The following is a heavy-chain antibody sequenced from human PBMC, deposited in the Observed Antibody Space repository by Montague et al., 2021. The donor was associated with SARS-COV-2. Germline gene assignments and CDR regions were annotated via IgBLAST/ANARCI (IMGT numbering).Heavy chain of an antibody. CDR2: IYYSGST. CDR1: GGYISSYY. J-gene: IGHJ4*02. V-gene: IGHV4-59*01. CDR3: ARGFDY. Sequence: SETLSLTCTVSGGYISSYYWSWIRQPPGKGLEWIAYIYYSGSTNYNPSLKSRVTISVDTSKNQFSLKLSSVTAADTAVYYCARGFDYWGQGTLVTVSS.